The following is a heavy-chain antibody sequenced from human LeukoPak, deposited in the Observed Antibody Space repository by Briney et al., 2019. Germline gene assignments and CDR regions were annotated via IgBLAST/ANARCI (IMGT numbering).Heavy chain of an antibody. J-gene: IGHJ4*02. D-gene: IGHD6-13*01. CDR3: ARGPQQLVFDY. Sequence: GASVKVSCRASGYTFTGYYMHWVRQAPGQGLEWMGWINPNSGSTNYAQKFQGWVTMTRDTSISTAYMELSRLRSDDTAVYYCARGPQQLVFDYWGQGTLVTVSS. CDR1: GYTFTGYY. CDR2: INPNSGST. V-gene: IGHV1-2*04.